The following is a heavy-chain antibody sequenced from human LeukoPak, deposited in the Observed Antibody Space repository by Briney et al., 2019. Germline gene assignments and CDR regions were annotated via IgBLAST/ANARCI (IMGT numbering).Heavy chain of an antibody. J-gene: IGHJ3*02. CDR3: AKEGEYSTNSYVADAFDI. Sequence: GGSLRLSCAASGFTFTSYTMNWVRQAPGKGLAWVSSITSSSSYIYYADSVKGRFTISRDNAKNSLYLQMNSLRAEDTAVYYCAKEGEYSTNSYVADAFDIWGQGTLVTVSS. CDR2: ITSSSSYI. CDR1: GFTFTSYT. D-gene: IGHD6-13*01. V-gene: IGHV3-21*04.